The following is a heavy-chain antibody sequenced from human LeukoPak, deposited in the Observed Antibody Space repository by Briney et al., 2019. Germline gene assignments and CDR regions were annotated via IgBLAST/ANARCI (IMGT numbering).Heavy chain of an antibody. J-gene: IGHJ3*02. V-gene: IGHV4-34*01. Sequence: LRLSCAASGFTFSSYSMNWVRQSPGKGLEWLGEISHSGTTTYNPSLKSRVTISVDTSKNQFSLRLRSVTAADTAVYYCARGLVWRFLLDSRRDSFDIWGQGTTITVSS. CDR3: ARGLVWRFLLDSRRDSFDI. CDR1: GFTFSSYS. CDR2: ISHSGTT. D-gene: IGHD3-16*01.